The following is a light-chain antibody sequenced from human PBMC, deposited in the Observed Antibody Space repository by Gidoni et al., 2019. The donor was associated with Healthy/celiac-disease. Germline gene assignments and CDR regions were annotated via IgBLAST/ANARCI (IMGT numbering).Light chain of an antibody. V-gene: IGKV3-11*01. Sequence: EIVLTQSPATLSLSPGERATLSCRASQSVSSDLAWYQQKPGKAPRLLIYDASNRATGIPARFSGSGSGTDFTLTISSLEPEDFAVYYCQQRSNWPPLFGPGTKVDIK. J-gene: IGKJ3*01. CDR1: QSVSSD. CDR3: QQRSNWPPL. CDR2: DAS.